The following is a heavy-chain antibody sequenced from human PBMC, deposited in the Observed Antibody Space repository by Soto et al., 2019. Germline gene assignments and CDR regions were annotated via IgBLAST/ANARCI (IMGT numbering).Heavy chain of an antibody. CDR2: ISYDGSNK. D-gene: IGHD2-2*01. CDR1: ELTISRYG. J-gene: IGHJ6*02. V-gene: IGHV3-30*18. Sequence: PGGPLRLSCPASELTISRYGLQWRRQAPGKGLEWVAVISYDGSNKYYADSVKGRFTISRDNSKNTLYLQMNSLRAEDTAVYYCAKGEVVPAAIAGYYYGMDVWGQGT. CDR3: AKGEVVPAAIAGYYYGMDV.